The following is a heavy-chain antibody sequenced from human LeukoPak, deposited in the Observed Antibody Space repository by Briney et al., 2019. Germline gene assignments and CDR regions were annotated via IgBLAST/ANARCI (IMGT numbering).Heavy chain of an antibody. CDR1: GYTFTSFH. V-gene: IGHV1-69*13. Sequence: SVKVSCKTSGYTFTSFHMHWVRQAPGQGLEWMGGIIPIFGTANYAQKFQGRVTITADESTSTAYMELSSLRSEDTAVYYCARRVGDGYNGDYFDYWGQGTLVTVSS. J-gene: IGHJ4*02. D-gene: IGHD5-24*01. CDR2: IIPIFGTA. CDR3: ARRVGDGYNGDYFDY.